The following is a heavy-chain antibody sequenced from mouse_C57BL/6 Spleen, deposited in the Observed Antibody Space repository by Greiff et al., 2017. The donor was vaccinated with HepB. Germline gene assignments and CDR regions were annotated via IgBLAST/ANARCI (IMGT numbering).Heavy chain of an antibody. Sequence: VQLQQPGAELVKPGASVKLSCKASGYTFTSYWMHWVKQRPGQGLEWIGMIHPNGGSTNYNEKFKSKATLTVDKSSSTAYMQLSSLTSEDSAVYYCALYDYDGAYWGQGTLVTVSA. J-gene: IGHJ3*01. V-gene: IGHV1-64*01. D-gene: IGHD2-4*01. CDR2: IHPNGGST. CDR1: GYTFTSYW. CDR3: ALYDYDGAY.